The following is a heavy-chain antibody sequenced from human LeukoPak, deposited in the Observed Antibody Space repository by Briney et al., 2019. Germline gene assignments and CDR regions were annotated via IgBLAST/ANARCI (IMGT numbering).Heavy chain of an antibody. CDR3: ATIPRWGVPAAMLYYYGTDV. D-gene: IGHD2-2*01. J-gene: IGHJ6*01. Sequence: GALRLPCAASGFTFSIYAMSGVRQAPGKGREWMGSIYYSGRTYENPSLKSRVTISVDTSKNQFSLNLSSVNAADTAVYYCATIPRWGVPAAMLYYYGTDVWGQGTTVTVSS. CDR2: IYYSGRT. CDR1: GFTFSIYA. V-gene: IGHV4-59*05.